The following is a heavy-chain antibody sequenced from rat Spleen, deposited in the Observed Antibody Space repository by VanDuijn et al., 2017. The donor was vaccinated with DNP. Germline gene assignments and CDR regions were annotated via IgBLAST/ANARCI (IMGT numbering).Heavy chain of an antibody. J-gene: IGHJ2*01. CDR3: ARWSDYFDY. D-gene: IGHD4-2*01. CDR1: GFTFSNYY. V-gene: IGHV5-25*01. CDR2: ITTTGDST. Sequence: EVQLVETGGGLVQPGRSLKLSCAASGFTFSNYYVAWVRQAPAKGLEWVASITTTGDSTYYRDSVKGRFTISRDNTRNTLYLQMDSLRSEDTATYYCARWSDYFDYWGQGVMVTVSS.